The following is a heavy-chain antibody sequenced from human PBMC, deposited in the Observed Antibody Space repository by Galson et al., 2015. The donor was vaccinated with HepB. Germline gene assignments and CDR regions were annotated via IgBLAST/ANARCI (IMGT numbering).Heavy chain of an antibody. Sequence: SVKVSCKASGYTFTSYYMHWVRQAPGQGLEWMGIINPSGGSTSYAQKLQGRVTMTRDTSTSTVYMELSSLRSEDTAVYYCAREFALLWFGELTPRYGMDVWGQGTTVTVSS. V-gene: IGHV1-46*04. CDR1: GYTFTSYY. D-gene: IGHD3-10*01. CDR2: INPSGGST. J-gene: IGHJ6*02. CDR3: AREFALLWFGELTPRYGMDV.